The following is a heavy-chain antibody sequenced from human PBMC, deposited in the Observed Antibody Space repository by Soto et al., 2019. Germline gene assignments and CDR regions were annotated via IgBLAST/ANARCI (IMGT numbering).Heavy chain of an antibody. CDR2: IHYSGNT. CDR3: ARGHYDFWSGYFATIDY. CDR1: GGSISNYY. V-gene: IGHV4-59*08. Sequence: SDTMSLTRTVSGGSISNYYWNWIRQPPGKGLEWIGYIHYSGNTNYNPSLKSRVTISADTSKNQFSLKLSSVTAADTAVYYCARGHYDFWSGYFATIDYWGQGTLVTVSS. D-gene: IGHD3-3*01. J-gene: IGHJ4*02.